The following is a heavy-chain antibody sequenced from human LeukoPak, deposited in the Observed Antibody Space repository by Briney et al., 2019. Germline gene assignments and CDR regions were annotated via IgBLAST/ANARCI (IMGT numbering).Heavy chain of an antibody. CDR3: ARVRDYYGSGSSEFDY. CDR2: IYHSGST. CDR1: GGSFSGYY. V-gene: IGHV4-34*01. J-gene: IGHJ4*02. D-gene: IGHD3-10*01. Sequence: PSETLSLTCAVYGGSFSGYYWSWIRQPPGKGLEWIGEIYHSGSTNYNPSLKSRVTISVDKSKNQFSLKLSSVTAADTAVYYCARVRDYYGSGSSEFDYWGQGTLVTVSS.